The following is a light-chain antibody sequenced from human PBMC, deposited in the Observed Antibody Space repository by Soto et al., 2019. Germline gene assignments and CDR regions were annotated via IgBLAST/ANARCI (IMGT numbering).Light chain of an antibody. CDR2: AAS. Sequence: DIQMTQSPSSLSASVGDRVTITCRASQSISSYLNWYQQKPGKAPKLLIYAASSLQSGVPSRFSGSGSGTDFTLTISSLQPEDFVTYYCQQSYSTSWTFGQGTKVEI. CDR1: QSISSY. CDR3: QQSYSTSWT. J-gene: IGKJ1*01. V-gene: IGKV1-39*01.